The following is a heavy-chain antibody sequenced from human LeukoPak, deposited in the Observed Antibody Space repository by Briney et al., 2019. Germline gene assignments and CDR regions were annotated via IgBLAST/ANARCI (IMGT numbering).Heavy chain of an antibody. CDR1: GGSISSYY. CDR2: IYYSGST. J-gene: IGHJ4*02. Sequence: SETLSLTCTVSGGSISSYYWSWIRQPPGKGLEWIGYIYYSGSTNYNPSLKSRVTISVDASKNQFSLKLSSVTAADTAVYYCARLPFYYDSGGYRFYFDYWGQGTLVTVSS. D-gene: IGHD3-22*01. CDR3: ARLPFYYDSGGYRFYFDY. V-gene: IGHV4-59*08.